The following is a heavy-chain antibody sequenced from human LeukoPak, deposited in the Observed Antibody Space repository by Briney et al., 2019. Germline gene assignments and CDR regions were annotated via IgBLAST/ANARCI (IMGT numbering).Heavy chain of an antibody. CDR1: GFTFSSYS. CDR2: ISSNGTYK. J-gene: IGHJ4*02. V-gene: IGHV3-21*01. Sequence: GGSLRLSCAVSGFTFSSYSMSWVRQAPGKGLEWVSSISSNGTYKYYADSVKGRFTISREHAKNSLYLQMNSLRAEETAVYYCAKGKDSVGGATNDDWGQGTLVTVSS. CDR3: AKGKDSVGGATNDD. D-gene: IGHD6-19*01.